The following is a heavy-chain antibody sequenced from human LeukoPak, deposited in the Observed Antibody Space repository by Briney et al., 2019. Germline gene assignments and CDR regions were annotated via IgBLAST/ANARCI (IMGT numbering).Heavy chain of an antibody. CDR2: IDPAGTDT. CDR3: GRFGYVAGIDL. V-gene: IGHV3-7*01. D-gene: IGHD6-19*01. Sequence: GGSLRLSCAASGFSFNSYWMTWVRQAPGRGLEWVANIDPAGTDTYYVDLVKGRFIISRDNAKNLVYLQMNTLRAEDTAVYSCGRFGYVAGIDLWGQGTLVTVSS. CDR1: GFSFNSYW. J-gene: IGHJ4*02.